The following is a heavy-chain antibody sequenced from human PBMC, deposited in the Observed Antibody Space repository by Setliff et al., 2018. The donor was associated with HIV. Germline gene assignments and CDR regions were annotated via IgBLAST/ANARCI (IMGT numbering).Heavy chain of an antibody. Sequence: TLSLTCSVSSGSMTGHYWTWVRQPPGKGLEWIGYLHSLGSSRVSDTPNYSPSLKSRITISLDTSKRQFSLAMTSVTAADTAVYYCARGLSSQTYWGTRPLGLDYWGQGSLVTAPQ. CDR3: ARGLSSQTYWGTRPLGLDY. CDR1: SGSMTGHY. V-gene: IGHV4-4*08. CDR2: LHSLGSSRVSDTP. D-gene: IGHD2-2*01. J-gene: IGHJ4*01.